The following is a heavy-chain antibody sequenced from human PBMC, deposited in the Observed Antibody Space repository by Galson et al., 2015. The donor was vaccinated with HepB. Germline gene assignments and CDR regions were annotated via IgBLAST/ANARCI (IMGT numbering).Heavy chain of an antibody. CDR1: GFTFSSYG. CDR3: ARDLFVGQWLVPDFDY. Sequence: SLRLSCAASGFTFSSYGMHWVRQAPGKGLEWVAVIWYDGSNKYYADSVKGRFTISRDNSKNTLYLQMNSLRAEDTAVYYCARDLFVGQWLVPDFDYWGQGTLVTVSS. D-gene: IGHD6-19*01. CDR2: IWYDGSNK. V-gene: IGHV3-33*08. J-gene: IGHJ4*02.